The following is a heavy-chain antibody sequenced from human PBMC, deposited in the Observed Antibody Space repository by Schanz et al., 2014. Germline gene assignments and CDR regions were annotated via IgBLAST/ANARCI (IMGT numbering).Heavy chain of an antibody. CDR3: ATETYSSSWCFDY. Sequence: QVQLVESGGGVVQPGRSLRLSCAASGFTFSDYGMHWVRQAPDKGLEWVAVISYDGTNKYYADSVKGRFTISRDNAKNSVFLQMNGLRDEDTAVYYCATETYSSSWCFDYWGQGTLVTVSS. CDR2: ISYDGTNK. V-gene: IGHV3-30*03. D-gene: IGHD6-13*01. J-gene: IGHJ4*02. CDR1: GFTFSDYG.